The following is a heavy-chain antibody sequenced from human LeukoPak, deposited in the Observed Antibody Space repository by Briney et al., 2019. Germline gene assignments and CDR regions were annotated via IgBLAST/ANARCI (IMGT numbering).Heavy chain of an antibody. J-gene: IGHJ4*02. V-gene: IGHV3-23*01. CDR2: ISDSGGST. CDR1: GFTFSTYA. D-gene: IGHD2-2*01. Sequence: GGSLRLSCAASGFTFSTYAMSWVRQAPGKGLEWVSAISDSGGSTYYADSVKGRFTISRDNSKNTLYLQMNSLRAEDTAVYYCAKERAPGGAAAIFDYWGQGTLVTVSS. CDR3: AKERAPGGAAAIFDY.